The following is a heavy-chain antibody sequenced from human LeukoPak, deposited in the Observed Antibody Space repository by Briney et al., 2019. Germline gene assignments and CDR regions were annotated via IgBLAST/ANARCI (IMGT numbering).Heavy chain of an antibody. J-gene: IGHJ3*02. Sequence: PSETLSLTCTVSGGPISSYYWSWIREPAGKALEWIGRIYSSGSTNYNPSLKSRVTISVDKSKNQFSLKLSSATAADTAVYYCARARLAFDAFDIWGQGTMVTVSS. CDR2: IYSSGST. D-gene: IGHD6-19*01. CDR1: GGPISSYY. CDR3: ARARLAFDAFDI. V-gene: IGHV4-4*07.